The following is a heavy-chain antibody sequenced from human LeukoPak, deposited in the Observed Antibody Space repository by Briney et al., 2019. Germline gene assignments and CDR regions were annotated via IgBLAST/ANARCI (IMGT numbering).Heavy chain of an antibody. Sequence: GGSLRLSCAASGFTFSSYGMHWVRQAPGKRLEWVAFIRFDGSNKYYADSVKGRFTISRDNSKNTLYLQMKSLRAEDTAVYYCARDPYSGSYGNYYYYFMDVWGKGTTVTISS. D-gene: IGHD1-26*01. CDR3: ARDPYSGSYGNYYYYFMDV. V-gene: IGHV3-30*02. CDR2: IRFDGSNK. CDR1: GFTFSSYG. J-gene: IGHJ6*03.